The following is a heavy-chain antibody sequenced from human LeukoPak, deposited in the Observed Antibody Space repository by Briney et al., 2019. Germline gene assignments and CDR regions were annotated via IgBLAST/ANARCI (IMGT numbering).Heavy chain of an antibody. J-gene: IGHJ6*03. CDR1: GFTFSTYG. V-gene: IGHV3-30*02. CDR3: ARAAIAAARIYYYMDV. CDR2: IRYDGSNK. D-gene: IGHD6-13*01. Sequence: GGSLRLSCAASGFTFSTYGIHWVRQAPGKGLEWVAFIRYDGSNKYYADSVKGRFTISRDDAKKSLYLQMNSLRAEDTAGYYCARAAIAAARIYYYMDVWGKGTTVTVSS.